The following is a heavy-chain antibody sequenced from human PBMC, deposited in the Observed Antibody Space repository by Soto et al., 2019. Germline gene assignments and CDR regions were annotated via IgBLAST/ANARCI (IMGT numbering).Heavy chain of an antibody. CDR3: AKEAPIAVSDWYFDL. V-gene: IGHV3-30*18. D-gene: IGHD6-19*01. Sequence: GGSLRLSCAASGFTFSSYGMHWVRQAPGKGLEWVAVISYDGSNKYYADSVKGRFTISRDNSKNTLYLQMNSLRAEDTAVYYCAKEAPIAVSDWYFDLWGRGTLVTVSS. CDR2: ISYDGSNK. CDR1: GFTFSSYG. J-gene: IGHJ2*01.